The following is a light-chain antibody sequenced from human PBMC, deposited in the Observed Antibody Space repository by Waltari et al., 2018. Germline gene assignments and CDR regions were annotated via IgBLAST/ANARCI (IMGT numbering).Light chain of an antibody. J-gene: IGKJ2*01. V-gene: IGKV1-5*03. CDR1: QSISNW. Sequence: DIQMTQSPSSLSASVGDRVTITCRASQSISNWLAWYQQKPGKAPILLIYQASILQSWVPSRFSGRGSGTPFTLTISSLQPGDFATYYCQQYNTYSSFGQGTKLEIK. CDR2: QAS. CDR3: QQYNTYSS.